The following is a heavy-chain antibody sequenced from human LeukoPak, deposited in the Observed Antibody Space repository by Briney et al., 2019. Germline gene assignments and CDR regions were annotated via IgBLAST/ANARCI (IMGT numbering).Heavy chain of an antibody. CDR1: GYSSISNY. V-gene: IGHV1-46*01. J-gene: IGHJ4*02. D-gene: IGHD6-19*01. Sequence: ASVKVSCKASGYSSISNYIHWVRQAPGQGLEWMGQINPNGASTRYAQEFQGRVNMTSDTSSSTVYMELSSLRSGDTAVYYCAKDYGYSSDYYGFPFAHPDYWGQGSLVTVSS. CDR2: INPNGAST. CDR3: AKDYGYSSDYYGFPFAHPDY.